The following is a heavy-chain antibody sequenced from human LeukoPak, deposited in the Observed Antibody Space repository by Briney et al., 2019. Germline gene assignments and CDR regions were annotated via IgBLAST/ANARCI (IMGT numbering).Heavy chain of an antibody. J-gene: IGHJ5*02. V-gene: IGHV3-21*01. CDR2: ISSSSSYI. D-gene: IGHD6-19*01. CDR1: GFTFSSYS. Sequence: GGSLRLSCAASGFTFSSYSMNWVRQAPGKGLEWVSSISSSSSYIYYADSVKGRFTISRDNAKNSLYLQMNSLRAEDTAVYYCARHFWSSGWLSFRAPFDPWGQGTLVTVSS. CDR3: ARHFWSSGWLSFRAPFDP.